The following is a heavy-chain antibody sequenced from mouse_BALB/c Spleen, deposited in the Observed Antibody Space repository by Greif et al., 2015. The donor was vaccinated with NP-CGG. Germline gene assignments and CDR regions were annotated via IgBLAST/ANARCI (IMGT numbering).Heavy chain of an antibody. CDR1: GFNIKDTY. D-gene: IGHD2-1*01. V-gene: IGHV14-3*02. CDR2: IDPANGNT. CDR3: ARDGNYVRYYFDY. Sequence: VQLQQSGAELVKPGASVKLSCTASGFNIKDTYMHWVKQRPEQGLEWIGRIDPANGNTKYDPKFQGKATITADTSSNTAYLQLSSLTSEDTAVYYCARDGNYVRYYFDYWGQGTTLTVSS. J-gene: IGHJ2*01.